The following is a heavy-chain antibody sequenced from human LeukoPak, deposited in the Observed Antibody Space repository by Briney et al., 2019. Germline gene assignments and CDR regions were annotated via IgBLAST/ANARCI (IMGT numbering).Heavy chain of an antibody. V-gene: IGHV4-59*08. CDR1: GDSISSYY. D-gene: IGHD3-10*01. J-gene: IGHJ4*02. CDR2: ISYSGST. Sequence: PSWTLSLTCTVSGDSISSYYWSWIRQPPGKGLEWIGYISYSGSTDYNPSLKSRVTISADTSKNQVSLTLSSVTAADTAVYYCARHPELYFFDYWGQGTLVTVSS. CDR3: ARHPELYFFDY.